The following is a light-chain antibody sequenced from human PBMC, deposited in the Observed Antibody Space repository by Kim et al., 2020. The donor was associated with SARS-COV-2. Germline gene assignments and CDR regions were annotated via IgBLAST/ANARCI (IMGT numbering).Light chain of an antibody. CDR2: AAS. Sequence: DIQMTQSPSSLSASVGDIVTITCRASQSISIYLNWYQKKPGKAPKLLIYAASSLQSGVPSRFSGSGSGTDFTLTISSLQPEAFATYYCQQSYSTPLTFGPGTKVDIK. V-gene: IGKV1-39*01. CDR3: QQSYSTPLT. J-gene: IGKJ3*01. CDR1: QSISIY.